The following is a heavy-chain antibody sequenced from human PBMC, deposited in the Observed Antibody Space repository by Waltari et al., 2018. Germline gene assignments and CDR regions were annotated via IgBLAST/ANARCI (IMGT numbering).Heavy chain of an antibody. D-gene: IGHD3-3*01. CDR1: GLTFSKIW. J-gene: IGHJ4*02. CDR2: IKSKIDGGST. Sequence: EVQLVESGGTLVKPGGSLRLSCEVSGLTFSKIWLSWVRQAPGKGREWVGRIKSKIDGGSTDYAAPVSGRFSISRDDSKNMLFLEMNSLKTEDTAVYYCAGGPGTYWSGLLDYWGQGAQVTVSS. CDR3: AGGPGTYWSGLLDY. V-gene: IGHV3-15*02.